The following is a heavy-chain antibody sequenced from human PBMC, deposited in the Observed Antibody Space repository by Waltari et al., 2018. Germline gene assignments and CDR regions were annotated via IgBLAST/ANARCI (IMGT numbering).Heavy chain of an antibody. J-gene: IGHJ4*02. CDR1: GGSISSYY. CDR3: ARAVDFWSGYCLDY. Sequence: QVQLQESGPGLVKPSETLSLTCTVSGGSISSYYWSWIRQPPGKGLEWIGYIYYSGSTHYNPSLKSRVTISVDTSKNQFSLKLSSVTAADTAVYYCARAVDFWSGYCLDYWGQGTLVTVSS. CDR2: IYYSGST. D-gene: IGHD3-3*01. V-gene: IGHV4-59*01.